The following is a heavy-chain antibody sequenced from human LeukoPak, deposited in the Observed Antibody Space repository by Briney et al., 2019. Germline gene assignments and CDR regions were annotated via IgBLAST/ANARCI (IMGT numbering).Heavy chain of an antibody. J-gene: IGHJ4*02. D-gene: IGHD5-18*01. CDR1: GFTFSSYA. Sequence: PGGSLRLSCAASGFTFSSYAMSWVRQAPGKGLEWIGEINHSGSTNYNPSLKSRVTISVDTSKNQFSLKLSSVTAADTAVYYCARGLSYGYDYWGQGTLVTVSS. V-gene: IGHV4-34*01. CDR2: INHSGST. CDR3: ARGLSYGYDY.